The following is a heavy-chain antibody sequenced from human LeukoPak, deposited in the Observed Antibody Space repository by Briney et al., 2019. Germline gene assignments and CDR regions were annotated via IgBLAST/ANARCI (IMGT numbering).Heavy chain of an antibody. V-gene: IGHV4-39*01. D-gene: IGHD3-9*01. CDR1: GGSLSSSSSY. Sequence: SETLSLTCTVSGGSLSSSSSYWGWIRPPPGKGLEWTGSIYYSGSTYYNPSLKSRVTISVDTSKNQFSLKLSSVTAADTAVEYCATGGTDYDGLTGYYWGQGTLVTVSS. CDR3: ATGGTDYDGLTGYY. J-gene: IGHJ4*02. CDR2: IYYSGST.